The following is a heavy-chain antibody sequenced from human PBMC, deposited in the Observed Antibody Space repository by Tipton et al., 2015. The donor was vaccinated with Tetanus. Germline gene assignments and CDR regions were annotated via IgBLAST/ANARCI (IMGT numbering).Heavy chain of an antibody. D-gene: IGHD3-3*01. CDR1: GFTFSSYA. Sequence: SLRLSCAASGFTFSSYAMSWVRQAPGKGLEWVPAISGSGGSTYYADSVKSRFTISRDNSKNTLYLQMNSLRAEDTAVYYCAKSGPHIYSITSCFDYWGQGTLVSISS. J-gene: IGHJ4*02. CDR3: AKSGPHIYSITSCFDY. V-gene: IGHV3-23*01. CDR2: ISGSGGST.